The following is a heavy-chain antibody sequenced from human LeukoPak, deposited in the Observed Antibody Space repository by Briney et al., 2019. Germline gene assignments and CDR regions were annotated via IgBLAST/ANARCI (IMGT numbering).Heavy chain of an antibody. CDR2: LNWNGDST. Sequence: GGSLRLSCAAFGFTFEDYGMSWVSQPPGKGLEWLSALNWNGDSTGYADSVKGRFTISRDNAKNTLYLQMNSLRAEDTALYFCARGYGDYLYWGQGTLVTVSS. J-gene: IGHJ4*02. CDR3: ARGYGDYLY. D-gene: IGHD4-17*01. V-gene: IGHV3-20*04. CDR1: GFTFEDYG.